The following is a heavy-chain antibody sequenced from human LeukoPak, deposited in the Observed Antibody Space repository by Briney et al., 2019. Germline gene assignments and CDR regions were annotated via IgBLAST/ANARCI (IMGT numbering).Heavy chain of an antibody. Sequence: GGSLRLSCAVSGFTVSRNYMSWVRQAPGKGLEWVSVIYSGGSTDYADSVKGRFTISRDNSKNTLCLQMNSLRAEDTAVYYCARDLRRDGMVYARDWGQGTLVTVSS. V-gene: IGHV3-53*05. CDR3: ARDLRRDGMVYARD. D-gene: IGHD2-8*01. CDR2: IYSGGST. CDR1: GFTVSRNY. J-gene: IGHJ4*02.